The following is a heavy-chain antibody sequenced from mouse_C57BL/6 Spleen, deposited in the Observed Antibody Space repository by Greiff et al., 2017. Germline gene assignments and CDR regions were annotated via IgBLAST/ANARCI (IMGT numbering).Heavy chain of an antibody. V-gene: IGHV6-3*01. CDR1: GFTFSNYW. Sequence: DVQLVESGGGLVQPGGSMKLSCVASGFTFSNYWMNWVRQSPEKGLEWVAQIRLKSDNYATHYAESVKGRFTISRDDSKSSVYLQMNNLRAEDTGIYYFTGNYYFDYWGQGTTLTVSS. CDR3: TGNYYFDY. CDR2: IRLKSDNYAT. J-gene: IGHJ2*01.